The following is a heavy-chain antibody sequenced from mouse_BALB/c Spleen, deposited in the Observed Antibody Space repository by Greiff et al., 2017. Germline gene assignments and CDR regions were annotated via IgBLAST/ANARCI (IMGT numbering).Heavy chain of an antibody. CDR1: GFNIKDYY. J-gene: IGHJ3*01. D-gene: IGHD1-1*01. CDR3: ALYYYGSSSAWFAY. CDR2: IDPENGNT. V-gene: IGHV14-1*02. Sequence: EVKLMESGAELVRPGALVKLSCKASGFNIKDYYMHWVKQRPEQGLEWIGWIDPENGNTIYDPKFQGKASITADTSSNTAYLQLSSLTSEDTAVYYCALYYYGSSSAWFAYWGQGTLVTVSA.